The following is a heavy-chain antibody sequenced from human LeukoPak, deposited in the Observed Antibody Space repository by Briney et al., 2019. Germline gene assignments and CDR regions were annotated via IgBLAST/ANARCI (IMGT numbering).Heavy chain of an antibody. CDR2: IYYSGST. CDR1: GGSISSSSYY. D-gene: IGHD6-19*01. J-gene: IGHJ6*03. Sequence: SETLSLTCTVSGGSISSSSYYWGWIRQPPGKGLEWIRSIYYSGSTYYNPSLKSRVTISVDTSKNQFSLKLSSVTAADTAVYYCARHLGPFPVAHYYYYYMDVWGKGTTVTVSS. CDR3: ARHLGPFPVAHYYYYYMDV. V-gene: IGHV4-39*01.